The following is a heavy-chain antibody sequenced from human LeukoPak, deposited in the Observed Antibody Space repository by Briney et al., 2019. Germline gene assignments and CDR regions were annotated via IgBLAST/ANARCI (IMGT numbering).Heavy chain of an antibody. V-gene: IGHV3-48*03. CDR2: IGSSGTTI. D-gene: IGHD4-23*01. CDR3: ARVRDYDGYYFDY. Sequence: GGSLRLSCAASGFTFSSYEMNWVRQAPGKGLEWVSYIGSSGTTIYYADSVKGRFTISRDNAKNSLSLQMISPRAEDTAVYYCARVRDYDGYYFDYWGQGTLVTVSS. J-gene: IGHJ4*02. CDR1: GFTFSSYE.